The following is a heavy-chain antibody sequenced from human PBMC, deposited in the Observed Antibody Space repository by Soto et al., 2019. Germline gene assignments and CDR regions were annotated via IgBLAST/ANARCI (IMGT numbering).Heavy chain of an antibody. V-gene: IGHV3-23*01. CDR2: ISGSGGST. J-gene: IGHJ5*02. CDR1: GFSFSSYW. D-gene: IGHD2-2*01. Sequence: GGSLRLSCAASGFSFSSYWMSWVRQAPGKGLEWVSAISGSGGSTYYADSVKGRFTISRDNSKNTLYLQMNSLRAEDTAVYYCAKGGYCSSTSCYVWFDPWGQGTLVTVSS. CDR3: AKGGYCSSTSCYVWFDP.